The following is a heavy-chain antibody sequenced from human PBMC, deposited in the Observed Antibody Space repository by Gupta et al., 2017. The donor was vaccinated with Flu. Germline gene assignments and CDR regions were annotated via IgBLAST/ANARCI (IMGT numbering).Heavy chain of an antibody. Sequence: AISWVRQAPGQGLEWMGGIIPIFGTANYAQKFQCRVTITADESTSTAYMELSSLRSEDTAVYYCARVILRFGHYYYGMDVWGQGTTVTVSS. CDR1: A. V-gene: IGHV1-69*01. CDR2: IIPIFGTA. CDR3: ARVILRFGHYYYGMDV. D-gene: IGHD3-10*01. J-gene: IGHJ6*02.